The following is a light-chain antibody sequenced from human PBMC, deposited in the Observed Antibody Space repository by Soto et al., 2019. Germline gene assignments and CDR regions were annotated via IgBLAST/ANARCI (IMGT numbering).Light chain of an antibody. CDR1: QSLLKSSGYDS. J-gene: IGKJ3*01. CDR3: LQAVQFPLT. CDR2: LGS. V-gene: IGKV2-28*01. Sequence: EIVMTQSPLYLPVTPGEPASISCRSSQSLLKSSGYDSLDWYLQKPGQSPQLLIYLGSNRASGVPDRFSGSGSGTDFTLENSRVKAEDVGVYYCLQAVQFPLTFGPGTRVDAK.